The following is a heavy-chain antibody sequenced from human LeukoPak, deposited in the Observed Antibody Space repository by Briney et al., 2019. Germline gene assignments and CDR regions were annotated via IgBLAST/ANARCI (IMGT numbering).Heavy chain of an antibody. J-gene: IGHJ4*02. D-gene: IGHD7-27*01. CDR3: ARENWGSSFDY. Sequence: GGSLRLSCAASGFTFSSDWMRWVRQAPGKGLVWVSRINSDGSSTRYADSVKGRFTISRDNAKNTLYLQMNSLRAEDTAVYYCARENWGSSFDYWGQGTLVTVSS. CDR1: GFTFSSDW. V-gene: IGHV3-74*01. CDR2: INSDGSST.